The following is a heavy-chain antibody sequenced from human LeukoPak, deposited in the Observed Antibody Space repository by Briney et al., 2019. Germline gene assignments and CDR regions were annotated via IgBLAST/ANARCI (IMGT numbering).Heavy chain of an antibody. CDR2: INPSSGDT. J-gene: IGHJ5*02. CDR1: GYTFTGYY. V-gene: IGHV1-2*06. Sequence: ASVKVSCKASGYTFTGYYLHWVRQAPGQGLEWMGRINPSSGDTNYAQKFQGRVTMTRDTSISTAYMELSRLRSDDTAVYYCVLGATAHHWGQGTLVTVSS. D-gene: IGHD5-12*01. CDR3: VLGATAHH.